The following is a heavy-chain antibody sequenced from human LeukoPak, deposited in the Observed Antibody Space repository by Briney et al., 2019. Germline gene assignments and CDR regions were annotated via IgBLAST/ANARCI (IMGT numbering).Heavy chain of an antibody. V-gene: IGHV1-2*02. D-gene: IGHD6-19*01. CDR2: INPNSGGT. Sequence: ASVKVCCKASGYTFTGYYMHWVRQAPGPGLEWMGWINPNSGGTNYAQKFQGRVTMTRDTSISTAYMELSRLRSDDTAVYYCARVKGSGWADYWGQGTLVTISS. CDR1: GYTFTGYY. CDR3: ARVKGSGWADY. J-gene: IGHJ4*02.